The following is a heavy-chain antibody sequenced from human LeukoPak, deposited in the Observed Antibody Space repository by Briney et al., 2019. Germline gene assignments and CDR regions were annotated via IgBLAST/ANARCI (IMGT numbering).Heavy chain of an antibody. V-gene: IGHV1-8*01. CDR2: MNPNSGNT. CDR1: GYTFTSYD. J-gene: IGHJ5*02. CDR3: ARDPITMVRGVIFRWFDP. D-gene: IGHD3-10*01. Sequence: GASVKVSCKASGYTFTSYDINWVRQATGQGLEWMGWMNPNSGNTGYAQKFQGRVTMTRNSSITTAYMELSSLRSEDTAVYYCARDPITMVRGVIFRWFDPWGQGTLVTVSS.